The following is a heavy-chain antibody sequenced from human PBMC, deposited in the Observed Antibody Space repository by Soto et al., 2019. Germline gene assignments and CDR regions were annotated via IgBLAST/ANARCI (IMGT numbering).Heavy chain of an antibody. CDR1: GYTFTSYG. CDR3: ARVKVAGTSLAEYFQQ. CDR2: ISAYNGDT. J-gene: IGHJ1*01. V-gene: IGHV1-18*01. Sequence: ASVKVSCKASGYTFTSYGISWVRQAPGQGLEWMGWISAYNGDTNYAQKLQGRVTMTTDTSTSTAYMELRSLRSDDTAVYYCARVKVAGTSLAEYFQQWGQGTLVTVSS. D-gene: IGHD6-19*01.